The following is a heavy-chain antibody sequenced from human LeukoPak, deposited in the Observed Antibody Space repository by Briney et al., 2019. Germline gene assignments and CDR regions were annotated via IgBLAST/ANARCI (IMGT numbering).Heavy chain of an antibody. V-gene: IGHV4-39*07. CDR2: HYHAGRI. CDR1: GGSISGTSYC. J-gene: IGHJ4*02. D-gene: IGHD1-1*01. CDR3: ARHGSDNWGLFDN. Sequence: SETLSLTCSVSGGSISGTSYCWGWIRQPPGKGPEWIGSHYHAGRIYHNPSLNSRVTISVDTSKNQFSLKLSSVTDADTAVYYCARHGSDNWGLFDNWGRGTLVTVSS.